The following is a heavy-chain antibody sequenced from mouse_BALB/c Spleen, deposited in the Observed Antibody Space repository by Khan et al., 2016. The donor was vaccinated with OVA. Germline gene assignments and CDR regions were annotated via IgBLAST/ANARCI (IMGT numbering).Heavy chain of an antibody. J-gene: IGHJ4*01. V-gene: IGHV5-17*02. Sequence: EVELVESGGGLVQPGGSRKLSCAASGFTFSSFGMHWVRQAPEKGLEWVAYISSGSTTIYYADTVKGRFTISRDNPKNTLFLQMTSLMSEDTAMYYCARGYSGTMDYWGQGTSVTVSS. CDR3: ARGYSGTMDY. CDR2: ISSGSTTI. CDR1: GFTFSSFG. D-gene: IGHD2-12*01.